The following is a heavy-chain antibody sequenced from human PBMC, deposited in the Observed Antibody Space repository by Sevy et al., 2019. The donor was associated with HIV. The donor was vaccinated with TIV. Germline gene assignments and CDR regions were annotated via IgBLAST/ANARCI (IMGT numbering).Heavy chain of an antibody. J-gene: IGHJ4*02. V-gene: IGHV3-15*01. CDR1: GFTFSNAW. D-gene: IGHD4-17*01. Sequence: GGSLRLSCAASGFTFSNAWMSWVRQAPGKGLEWVGRIKSKTDGGTTDYAAPVKGRFTISRDDSKNTLYLQMNSLKTADTAVYYCTATVTTRYFFDYWGQGTLVTVSS. CDR2: IKSKTDGGTT. CDR3: TATVTTRYFFDY.